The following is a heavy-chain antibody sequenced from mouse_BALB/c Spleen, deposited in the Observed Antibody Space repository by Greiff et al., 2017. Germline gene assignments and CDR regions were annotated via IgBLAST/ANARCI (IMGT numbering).Heavy chain of an antibody. D-gene: IGHD2-2*01. J-gene: IGHJ4*01. CDR1: GYTFTSYV. CDR3: ASSLLGYDYAMDY. V-gene: IGHV1-14*01. CDR2: INPYNDGT. Sequence: VQLQQSAAELARPGASVKMSCKASGYTFTSYVMHWVKQKPGQGLEWIGYINPYNDGTKYNEKFKGKATLTSDKSSSTAYMELSSLTSEDSAVYYCASSLLGYDYAMDYWGQGTSVTVSA.